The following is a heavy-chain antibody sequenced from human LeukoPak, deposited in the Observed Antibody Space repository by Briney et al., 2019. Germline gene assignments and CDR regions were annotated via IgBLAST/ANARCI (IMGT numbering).Heavy chain of an antibody. CDR2: LYHSGNS. V-gene: IGHV4-38-2*02. Sequence: SETLSLTCTVSGYSISSGYYWGWIRQPPGKWLEWIGSLYHSGNSYYNPSLKSRATISVDASKNHFSLKLRSVTAADTAVYYCARAETYSSDWYDPFFDYWGQGTLVTVSS. CDR1: GYSISSGYY. D-gene: IGHD6-19*01. CDR3: ARAETYSSDWYDPFFDY. J-gene: IGHJ4*02.